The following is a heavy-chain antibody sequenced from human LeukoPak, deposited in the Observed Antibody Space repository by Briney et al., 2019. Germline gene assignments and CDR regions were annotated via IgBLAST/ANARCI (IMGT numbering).Heavy chain of an antibody. CDR1: GFIFRSYA. CDR2: IGGSGGSA. Sequence: GGSLRLSCAASGFIFRSYAMSWVRQAPGKGLEWVSSIGGSGGSAYYADSVKGRFTFSRDHSKNTLNLQMSSLRAEDTAIYYCAREKYDFWSGYSRYFDYWGQGTLVTVSS. J-gene: IGHJ4*02. CDR3: AREKYDFWSGYSRYFDY. D-gene: IGHD3-3*01. V-gene: IGHV3-23*01.